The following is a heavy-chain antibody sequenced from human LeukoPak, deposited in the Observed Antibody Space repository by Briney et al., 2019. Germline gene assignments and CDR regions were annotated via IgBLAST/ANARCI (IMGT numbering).Heavy chain of an antibody. CDR1: GLTFSSYS. J-gene: IGHJ4*02. CDR2: ISGSGGRGTT. Sequence: SGGSLRLSCAASGLTFSSYSMNWVRQAPGKGLEWVSAISGSGGRGTTYYAESAKGRFTISRDNAKNTMYLQMNSLSVEDTAVYYCAKDIAASGLPRIFDFWGQGTLVTVSS. CDR3: AKDIAASGLPRIFDF. D-gene: IGHD6-13*01. V-gene: IGHV3-23*01.